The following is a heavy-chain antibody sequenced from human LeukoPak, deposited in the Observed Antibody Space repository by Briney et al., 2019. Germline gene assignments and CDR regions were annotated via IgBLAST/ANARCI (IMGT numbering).Heavy chain of an antibody. CDR1: GYSISSGYY. CDR3: ARAIYGSGSYYFDY. V-gene: IGHV4-38-2*01. Sequence: KPSETLSLTCAVSGYSISSGYYWGWIRQPPGKGLEWIGSIYYSGSIFYNPSLKSRVTISVDTSKNQFSLKLSSVTAADTAVYYCARAIYGSGSYYFDYWGQGTLVTVSS. D-gene: IGHD3-10*01. J-gene: IGHJ4*02. CDR2: IYYSGSI.